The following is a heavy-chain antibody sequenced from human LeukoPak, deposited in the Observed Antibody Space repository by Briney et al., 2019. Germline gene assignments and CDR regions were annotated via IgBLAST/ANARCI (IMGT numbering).Heavy chain of an antibody. J-gene: IGHJ4*02. D-gene: IGHD3-16*02. V-gene: IGHV3-30-3*02. Sequence: GGSLRLSCAASRFTFRNYAMSWVRQAPGKGLEWVAVISYDGSNKYYADSVKGRFTISRDNSKNTLYLQMNSLRAEDTAVYYCARGEDGELSFDYWGQGTLVTVSS. CDR1: RFTFRNYA. CDR2: ISYDGSNK. CDR3: ARGEDGELSFDY.